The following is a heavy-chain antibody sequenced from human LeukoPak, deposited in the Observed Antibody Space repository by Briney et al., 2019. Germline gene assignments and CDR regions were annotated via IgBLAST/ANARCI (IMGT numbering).Heavy chain of an antibody. CDR2: ISWNSGNV. CDR1: GFVFHDYA. J-gene: IGHJ4*02. D-gene: IGHD3-22*01. CDR3: ARTYYYDSSGYYFLDY. Sequence: GTSLRLSCTASGFVFHDYAMHWVRQAPGKGLEWVSGISWNSGNVGYADSVRGRFTISRDNAKNSLYLQMNSLRAEDTAVYYCARTYYYDSSGYYFLDYWGQGTLVTVSS. V-gene: IGHV3-9*01.